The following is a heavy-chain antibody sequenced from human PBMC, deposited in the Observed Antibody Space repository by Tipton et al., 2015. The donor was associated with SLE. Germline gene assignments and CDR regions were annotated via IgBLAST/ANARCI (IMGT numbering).Heavy chain of an antibody. D-gene: IGHD3-10*01. Sequence: SLRLSCAASGFTFSSYGMHWVRQAPGKGLEWVAVVSYDGSFKYHVDSVKDRFTVSRDNSKNTLYLQMNSLRPEDTAVYYCARGGDDASGGAESHWGQGTLVTVSS. CDR1: GFTFSSYG. V-gene: IGHV3-30*03. CDR2: VSYDGSFK. J-gene: IGHJ4*02. CDR3: ARGGDDASGGAESH.